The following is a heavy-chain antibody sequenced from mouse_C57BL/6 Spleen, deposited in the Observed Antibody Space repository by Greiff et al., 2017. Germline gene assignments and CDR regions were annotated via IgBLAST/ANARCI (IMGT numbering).Heavy chain of an antibody. CDR1: GYSFTGYC. CDR3: ARGYDYEFAY. J-gene: IGHJ3*01. V-gene: IGHV1-42*01. Sequence: VQLQQSGPELVKPGASVKISCKASGYSFTGYCMNWVKQSPEKSLEWIGEINPSTGGTTYNQKFKAKATLTVDKSSSTAYMQFTSLTSEDSAVYYCARGYDYEFAYWGQGTLVTVSA. CDR2: INPSTGGT. D-gene: IGHD2-4*01.